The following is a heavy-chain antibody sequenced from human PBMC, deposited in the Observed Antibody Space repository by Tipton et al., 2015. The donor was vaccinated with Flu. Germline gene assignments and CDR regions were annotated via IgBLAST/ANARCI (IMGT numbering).Heavy chain of an antibody. CDR1: GGSISRSSHY. CDR2: ISYSGST. D-gene: IGHD3-10*01. Sequence: LRLSCIVSGGSISRSSHYWGWIRQSPGKGLEWIGSISYSGSTYSGRTYYNPSLKSRVTISGDTSKNRFSLRLSSVTAADTAVYFCVRFGGITLVRGLTHPVGYWGQGTLVTVSS. V-gene: IGHV4-39*01. J-gene: IGHJ4*02. CDR3: VRFGGITLVRGLTHPVGY.